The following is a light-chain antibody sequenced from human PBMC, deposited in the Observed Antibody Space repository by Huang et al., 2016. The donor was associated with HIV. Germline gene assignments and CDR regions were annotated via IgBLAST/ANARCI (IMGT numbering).Light chain of an antibody. V-gene: IGKV1-39*01. J-gene: IGKJ2*01. CDR1: QSISSY. CDR2: AAS. CDR3: QQSYSTLRYT. Sequence: DIQMTQSPSSLSASVGDRVTITCRASQSISSYLHWYQQKPGKAPKLLIYAASSLQSGVPARFSGSGSGTDFTLTISSLQPEALATYYCQQSYSTLRYTFGQGTKLEIK.